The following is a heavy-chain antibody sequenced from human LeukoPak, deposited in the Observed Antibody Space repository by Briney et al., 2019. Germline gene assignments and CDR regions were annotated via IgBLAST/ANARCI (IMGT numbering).Heavy chain of an antibody. V-gene: IGHV4-34*01. CDR3: AGVVSGSYRLDY. J-gene: IGHJ4*02. CDR1: GGSFSGYY. CDR2: INHSGST. Sequence: SETLSLTCAVYGGSFSGYYWSWIRQPPGKGLEWIGEINHSGSTNYNPSLKSRVTISVDTSKNQFSLKLSSVTAADTAVYYCAGVVSGSYRLDYWGQGTLVTVSS. D-gene: IGHD1-26*01.